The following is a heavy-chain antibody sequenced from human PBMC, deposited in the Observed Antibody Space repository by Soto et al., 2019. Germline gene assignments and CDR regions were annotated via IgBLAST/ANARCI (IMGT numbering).Heavy chain of an antibody. CDR3: ARDKITGLFDY. Sequence: SETLSLTCAVYGGSFSGYYWTWIRQPPGTGLKWIGEINHSGSTNYNPSLKSRVTISVDTSKDQFSLKLTSVTAADTAVYYCARDKITGLFDYWGQGTLVTVSS. CDR1: GGSFSGYY. J-gene: IGHJ4*02. D-gene: IGHD2-8*02. V-gene: IGHV4-34*01. CDR2: INHSGST.